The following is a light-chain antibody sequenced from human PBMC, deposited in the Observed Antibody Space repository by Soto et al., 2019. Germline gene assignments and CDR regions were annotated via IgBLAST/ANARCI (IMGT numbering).Light chain of an antibody. V-gene: IGKV1-17*01. Sequence: DIQMTQSPSSLSASVGDRVTITCRASQDIRNDLCWYQQKPGKAPKRLIYAAFILQSGVPPRFSGNGSGTEFTLTISSLQAEDYATYFCLQHKTYSLTIGQGTRLE. CDR3: LQHKTYSLT. CDR1: QDIRND. J-gene: IGKJ5*01. CDR2: AAF.